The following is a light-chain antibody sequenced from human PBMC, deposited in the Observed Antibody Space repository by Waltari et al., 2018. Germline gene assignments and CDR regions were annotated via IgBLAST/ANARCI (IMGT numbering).Light chain of an antibody. CDR2: DNN. Sequence: QSVLTQPPSVSGAPGQRVTISCTGSSSNIGAVFLVHWYQQLPGTVPKLLIFDNNKRPSGVPARFSGSRSGTSASLAITGLQAEDEADYYCQSFDTSLTAWVFGGGTKLTVL. J-gene: IGLJ3*02. V-gene: IGLV1-40*01. CDR1: SSNIGAVFL. CDR3: QSFDTSLTAWV.